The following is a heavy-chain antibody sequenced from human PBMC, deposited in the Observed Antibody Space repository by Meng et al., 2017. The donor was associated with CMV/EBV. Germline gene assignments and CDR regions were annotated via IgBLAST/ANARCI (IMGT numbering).Heavy chain of an antibody. CDR3: AKEGTGRVTAVGATLFDY. V-gene: IGHV3-30*02. CDR1: GFTFSSYG. Sequence: GESLKISCAASGFTFSSYGMHWVRQAPGKGPEWVAFIRYDGSNKYYADSVKGRFTISRDNSKNTLYLQMNSLRAEDTAVYYCAKEGTGRVTAVGATLFDYWGQGTLVTVSS. CDR2: IRYDGSNK. D-gene: IGHD1-26*01. J-gene: IGHJ4*02.